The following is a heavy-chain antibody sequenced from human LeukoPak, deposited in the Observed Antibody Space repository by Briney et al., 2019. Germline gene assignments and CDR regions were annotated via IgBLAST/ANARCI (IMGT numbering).Heavy chain of an antibody. CDR3: ARNNADGEGRFGD. Sequence: ASVKVSCKASGYTFTSYGISWVRQAPGQGLEWMGWINTNNRKPTYAQGFTGRFVFSLDTSVSTAYLQINSLRAEDTAVYYCARNNADGEGRFGDWGQGTLITVSS. CDR1: GYTFTSYG. CDR2: INTNNRKP. V-gene: IGHV7-4-1*02. J-gene: IGHJ4*02. D-gene: IGHD3-10*01.